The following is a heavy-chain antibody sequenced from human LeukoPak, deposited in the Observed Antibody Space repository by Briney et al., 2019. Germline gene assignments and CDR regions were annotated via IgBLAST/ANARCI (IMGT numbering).Heavy chain of an antibody. CDR1: GGSVSSGSYY. CDR3: ARETYYDFWSGYYA. V-gene: IGHV4-61*01. D-gene: IGHD3-3*01. Sequence: SETLSLTCTVSGGSVSSGSYYWSWIRQPPGKGLEWIGYIYYSGSTNYNPSLKSRVTISVGTSKNQFSLKLSSVTAADTAVYYCARETYYDFWSGYYAWGQGTLVTVSS. J-gene: IGHJ5*02. CDR2: IYYSGST.